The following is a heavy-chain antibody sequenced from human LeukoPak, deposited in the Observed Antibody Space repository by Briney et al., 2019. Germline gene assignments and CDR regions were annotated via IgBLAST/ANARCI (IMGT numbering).Heavy chain of an antibody. V-gene: IGHV1-18*01. Sequence: PGASVKVSCKASGYTFTNYAITWVRQAPGQGLEWMGWISTYDENTNYAQKLQDRVTMTTNTSTKTAYMELRRLRSDDTAVYCARVADGYSKSHGSAEYFQYWGQGTLVIVSS. J-gene: IGHJ1*01. CDR3: ARVADGYSKSHGSAEYFQY. D-gene: IGHD5-24*01. CDR1: GYTFTNYA. CDR2: ISTYDENT.